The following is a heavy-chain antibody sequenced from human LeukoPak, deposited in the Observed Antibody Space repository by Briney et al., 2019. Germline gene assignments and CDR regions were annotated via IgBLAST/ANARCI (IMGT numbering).Heavy chain of an antibody. CDR2: IYTSGST. V-gene: IGHV4-4*07. Sequence: PSETLSLTCTVSGGSISSYYWSWIRQPAGKGLEWIGRIYTSGSTNYNPSLKSRVTMSVDTSKNQFSLKLSPVTAADTAVYYCARAAFSYGSGSPYAFDIWGQGTMVTVSS. CDR3: ARAAFSYGSGSPYAFDI. J-gene: IGHJ3*02. CDR1: GGSISSYY. D-gene: IGHD3-10*01.